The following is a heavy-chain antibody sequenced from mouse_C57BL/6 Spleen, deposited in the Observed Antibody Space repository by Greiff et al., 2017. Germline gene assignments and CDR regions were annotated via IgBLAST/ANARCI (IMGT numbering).Heavy chain of an antibody. Sequence: DVMLVESGGGLVQPGGSLKLSCAASGFTFSDYYMYWVRQTPEKRLEWVAYISNGGGSTYYPDTVKGRFTISRDNAKNTLYLQMSRLKSEDTAMYYCARRGLDWDWYFDVWGTGTTVTVSS. CDR2: ISNGGGST. CDR1: GFTFSDYY. D-gene: IGHD3-1*01. CDR3: ARRGLDWDWYFDV. J-gene: IGHJ1*03. V-gene: IGHV5-12*01.